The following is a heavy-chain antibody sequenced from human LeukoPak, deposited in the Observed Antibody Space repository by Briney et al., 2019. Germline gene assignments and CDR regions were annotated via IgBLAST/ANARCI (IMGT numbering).Heavy chain of an antibody. Sequence: ASVNVSCKASGYTFTGYYMHWVRQAPGQGFEWMGWINHNSGGTNYAQKFQGRVTMTRDTSISTAYMELSRLRSDDTAVYYCARDLSGSYFFDYWGQGTLVTVSS. J-gene: IGHJ4*02. CDR2: INHNSGGT. CDR1: GYTFTGYY. CDR3: ARDLSGSYFFDY. V-gene: IGHV1-2*02. D-gene: IGHD1-26*01.